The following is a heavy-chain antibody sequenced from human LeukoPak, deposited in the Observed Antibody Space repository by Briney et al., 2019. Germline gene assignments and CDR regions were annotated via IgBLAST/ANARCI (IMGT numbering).Heavy chain of an antibody. CDR3: ARGSFRAFDY. J-gene: IGHJ4*02. Sequence: PGGSLRLSCAASGFTVSSNSMSWVRQAPGKGLEWVSVIYSGGSTYYADSVKGRFTISRDNSKNTVYLQMSSLRAEDTAVYYCARGSFRAFDYWGQGTLVTVSS. V-gene: IGHV3-53*01. CDR2: IYSGGST. CDR1: GFTVSSNS.